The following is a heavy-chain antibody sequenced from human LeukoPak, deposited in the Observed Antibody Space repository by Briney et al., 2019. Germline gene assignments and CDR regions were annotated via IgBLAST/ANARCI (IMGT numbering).Heavy chain of an antibody. D-gene: IGHD3-10*01. V-gene: IGHV3-23*01. CDR2: ISGSGGST. Sequence: GGSLRLSCAASGFTFSSYSMNWVRQAPGKGLEWVSAISGSGGSTYYADSVKGRFTISRDNSKNTLYLQMNSLRAEDTAVYYCAKDSDMGRFDYWGQGTLVTVSS. CDR1: GFTFSSYS. CDR3: AKDSDMGRFDY. J-gene: IGHJ4*02.